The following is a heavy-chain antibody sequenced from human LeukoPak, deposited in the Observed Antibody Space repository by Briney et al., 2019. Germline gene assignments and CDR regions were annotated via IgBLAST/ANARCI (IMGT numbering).Heavy chain of an antibody. D-gene: IGHD3-22*01. V-gene: IGHV3-23*01. J-gene: IGHJ3*02. CDR2: INGDGDST. Sequence: GGSLRLSCAVSGFTLSSYAMSWVRQAPGKGLEWVSAINGDGDSTYYADSVKGRFTISRDNSKNSLYLQMNSLRAEDTAVYYCARDLTYYDSSGYYGGEYAFDIWGQGTMVTVSS. CDR1: GFTLSSYA. CDR3: ARDLTYYDSSGYYGGEYAFDI.